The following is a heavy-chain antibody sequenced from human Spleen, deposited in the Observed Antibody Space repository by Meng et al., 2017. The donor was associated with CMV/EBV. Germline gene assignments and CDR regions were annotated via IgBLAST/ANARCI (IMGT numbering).Heavy chain of an antibody. CDR2: IYYSGST. V-gene: IGHV4-59*01. D-gene: IGHD3-22*01. J-gene: IGHJ4*02. CDR1: GASISSFY. Sequence: SETLSLTCTVSGASISSFYWTWIRQPPGKGLEWIGYIYYSGSTNYNPSLKSRVTISVDTSKNQFSLELSSVTAADSALYYCVRAVKDSDYYYDSGGYLYYFDYWGQGTLVTVSS. CDR3: VRAVKDSDYYYDSGGYLYYFDY.